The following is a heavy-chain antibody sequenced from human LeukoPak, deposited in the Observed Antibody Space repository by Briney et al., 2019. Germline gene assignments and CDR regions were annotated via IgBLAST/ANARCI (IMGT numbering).Heavy chain of an antibody. V-gene: IGHV3-23*01. CDR1: GFTFSSYA. CDR2: ISGSGGST. D-gene: IGHD3-16*01. J-gene: IGHJ4*02. CDR3: ARRSLGAPGDFDY. Sequence: GSLRLSCAASGFTFSSYAMSWVRQAPGKGLEWVSAISGSGGSTYYADSAKGRFTISRDNSKNTLYLQMNYLRAEDTAVYHCARRSLGAPGDFDYWGQGTLVTVSS.